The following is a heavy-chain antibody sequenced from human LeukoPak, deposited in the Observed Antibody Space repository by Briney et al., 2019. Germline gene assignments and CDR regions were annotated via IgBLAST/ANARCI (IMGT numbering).Heavy chain of an antibody. CDR1: GGSISNSY. J-gene: IGHJ5*02. CDR3: ARGGGSSGCFTNYFDP. D-gene: IGHD6-19*01. V-gene: IGHV4-59*01. CDR2: ISYSGST. Sequence: SETLSLTCTVSGGSISNSYWNWIRQSPGKGLEWIGYISYSGSTNYNPSLKSRVAISVDTSKNQVSLKLISVTAADTAVYYCARGGGSSGCFTNYFDPGDQGGLVIVSS.